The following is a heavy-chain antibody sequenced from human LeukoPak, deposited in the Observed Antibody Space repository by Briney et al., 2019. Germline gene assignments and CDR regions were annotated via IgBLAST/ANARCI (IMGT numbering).Heavy chain of an antibody. CDR3: AREVYSSGWYAGFEY. V-gene: IGHV3-66*01. J-gene: IGHJ4*02. CDR2: IYSGGST. Sequence: PGGSLRLSCAASGFTVTNIYISWVRQAPGKGLEWVSVIYSGGSTYYIDSVKGRFTMSRDNSKNTLYLQMNSLRPEDTAMYYCAREVYSSGWYAGFEYWGQGTLVTVSS. CDR1: GFTVTNIY. D-gene: IGHD6-19*01.